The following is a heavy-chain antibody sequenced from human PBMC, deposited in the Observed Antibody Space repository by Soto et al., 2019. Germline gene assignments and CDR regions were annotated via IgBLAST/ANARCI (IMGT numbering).Heavy chain of an antibody. J-gene: IGHJ3*02. CDR2: ISAYNGNT. Sequence: ASVKVSCKASGYTFTSYGISWVRQAPGQGLEWMVSISAYNGNTNYAQKLQGRVTMTTDTSTSTAYMELRSLRSDDTAVYYCASSGSGYYYAFYIWGQDTFDIVSS. D-gene: IGHD3-22*01. CDR3: ASSGSGYYYAFYI. CDR1: GYTFTSYG. V-gene: IGHV1-18*01.